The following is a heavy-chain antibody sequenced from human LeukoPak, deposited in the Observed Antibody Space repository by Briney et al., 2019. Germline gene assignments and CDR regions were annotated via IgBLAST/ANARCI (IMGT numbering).Heavy chain of an antibody. CDR1: GGSISSYY. V-gene: IGHV4-59*01. D-gene: IGHD3-9*01. CDR3: ARIDILTGWRFDY. Sequence: SETLSLTCTVSGGSISSYYWSWIRQPPGKGLEWIGNIYYSGSTNYNPSLKSRVTISVDTSKNQFSLKLSSVTAADTAVYYCARIDILTGWRFDYWGQGTLVTVSS. CDR2: IYYSGST. J-gene: IGHJ4*02.